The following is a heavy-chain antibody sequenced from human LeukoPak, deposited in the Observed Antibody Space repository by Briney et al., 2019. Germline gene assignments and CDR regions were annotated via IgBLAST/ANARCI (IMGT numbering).Heavy chain of an antibody. CDR2: ISSSSSIT. CDR1: GFTFRNYA. D-gene: IGHD4-23*01. J-gene: IGHJ4*02. V-gene: IGHV3-48*04. CDR3: AKDLGDYGGQWSPDY. Sequence: GGSLRLSCAASGFTFRNYAMNWVRQAPGKGLEWISYISSSSSITYYAGSVKGRFTTSRDNAKNALYLQMNTLQAEDTAVYYCAKDLGDYGGQWSPDYWGQGTLVTVSS.